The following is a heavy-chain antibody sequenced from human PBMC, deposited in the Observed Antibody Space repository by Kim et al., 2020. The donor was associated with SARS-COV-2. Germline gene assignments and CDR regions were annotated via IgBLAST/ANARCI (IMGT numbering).Heavy chain of an antibody. D-gene: IGHD4-17*01. CDR3: ARDRPYGDYVPGRYYYGMDV. CDR2: IIPIFGTE. V-gene: IGHV1-69*13. J-gene: IGHJ6*02. Sequence: SVKVSCKASGGTFSSYAISWVRQAPGQGLEWMGGIIPIFGTENYAQKFQGRVTITADESTSTAYMELSSLRSEDTAVYYCARDRPYGDYVPGRYYYGMDVWGQGTTVTVSS. CDR1: GGTFSSYA.